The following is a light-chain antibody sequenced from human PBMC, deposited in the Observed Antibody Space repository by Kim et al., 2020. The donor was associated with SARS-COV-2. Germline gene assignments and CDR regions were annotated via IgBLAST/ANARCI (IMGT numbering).Light chain of an antibody. CDR2: WAS. CDR3: QQYYSPPLT. CDR1: QSVLWTSNNKHY. J-gene: IGKJ1*01. Sequence: ATINCKPSQSVLWTSNNKHYLAWYQLKAGRPPKLPIYWASTRESGVPDRFSGSGSGTNFTLTISSLQAEDAAVYYCQQYYSPPLTFGQGTKVDIK. V-gene: IGKV4-1*01.